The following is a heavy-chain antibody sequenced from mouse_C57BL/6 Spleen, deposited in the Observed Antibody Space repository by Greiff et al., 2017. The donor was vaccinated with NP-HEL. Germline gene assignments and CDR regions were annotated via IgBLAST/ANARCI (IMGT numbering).Heavy chain of an antibody. D-gene: IGHD2-5*01. CDR1: GYTFTSYW. CDR2: IDPSDSYT. J-gene: IGHJ1*03. CDR3: ARRGYSNYGYFDV. Sequence: QVQLQQPGAELVKPGASVKLSCKASGYTFTSYWMQWVKQRPGQGLEWIGEIDPSDSYTNYNQKFKGKATLTVDTSSSTAYMQLSSLTSEDSAVYYCARRGYSNYGYFDVWGTGTTVTVSS. V-gene: IGHV1-50*01.